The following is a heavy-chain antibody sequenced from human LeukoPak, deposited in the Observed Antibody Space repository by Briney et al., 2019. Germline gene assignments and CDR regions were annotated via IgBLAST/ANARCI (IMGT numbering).Heavy chain of an antibody. V-gene: IGHV1-69*01. CDR1: GGTFSSYA. Sequence: SVNVSCKASGGTFSSYAISWVRQAPGQGLEWMGGIIPIFGTANYAQKFQGRVTITADESTSTAYMELSRLRSDDTAVYYCARVSSSWYVNWFDPWGQGTLVTVSS. D-gene: IGHD6-13*01. J-gene: IGHJ5*02. CDR2: IIPIFGTA. CDR3: ARVSSSWYVNWFDP.